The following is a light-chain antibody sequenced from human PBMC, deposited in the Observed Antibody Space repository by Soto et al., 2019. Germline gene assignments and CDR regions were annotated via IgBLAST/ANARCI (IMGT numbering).Light chain of an antibody. CDR3: QQYGCSPLT. CDR1: QSVSSSY. J-gene: IGKJ4*01. Sequence: EIVLTQSPGTLSLSPGERATLSCRASQSVSSSYLAWYQKKPGQAPRLLIYGASSRATGIPDRFSGSGSGTDFTLTISRLEPEDFAVYYCQQYGCSPLTFGGGTKVAIK. CDR2: GAS. V-gene: IGKV3-20*01.